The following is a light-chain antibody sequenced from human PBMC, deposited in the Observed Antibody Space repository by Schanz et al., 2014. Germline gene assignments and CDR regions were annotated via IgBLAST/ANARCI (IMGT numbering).Light chain of an antibody. CDR3: GSYTSSSTLVV. CDR2: DVS. Sequence: QSALTQPASVSGSPGQSITISCTGTSSDVGGYDSVSWYQQHPGKAPKLMIYDVSNRPSGVSYRFSGSKSGNTASLTISGLQAEDEADYYCGSYTSSSTLVVFGGGTKLTVL. V-gene: IGLV2-14*01. J-gene: IGLJ2*01. CDR1: SSDVGGYDS.